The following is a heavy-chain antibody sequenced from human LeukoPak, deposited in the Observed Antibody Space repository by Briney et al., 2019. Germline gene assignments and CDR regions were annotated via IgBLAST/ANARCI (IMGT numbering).Heavy chain of an antibody. CDR3: ARDFSRFCSSSSCANWFDP. D-gene: IGHD2-2*01. CDR2: ISISARTI. J-gene: IGHJ5*02. CDR1: GFTFSDFG. Sequence: GGSLRLSCIASGFTFSDFGMNWVRQAPGKGLEWVSYISISARTIYYIGSVKGRFTISRDNAKNSLYLQMNSLRDEDTAVYYCARDFSRFCSSSSCANWFDPWGQGTLVTVSS. V-gene: IGHV3-48*02.